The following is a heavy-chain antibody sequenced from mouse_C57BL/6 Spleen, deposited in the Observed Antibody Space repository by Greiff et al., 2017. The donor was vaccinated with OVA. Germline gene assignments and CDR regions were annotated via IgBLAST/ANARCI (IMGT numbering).Heavy chain of an antibody. CDR2: ISSGSSTI. CDR1: GFTFSDYG. Sequence: EVQVVESGGGLVKPGGSLKLSCAASGFTFSDYGMHWVRQAPEKGLEWVAYISSGSSTIYYADKVKGRFTISRDNAKNTLFLQMTSLRSEDTAMYYCAREDYRKAMDYWGQGTSVTVSS. J-gene: IGHJ4*01. V-gene: IGHV5-17*01. CDR3: AREDYRKAMDY. D-gene: IGHD2-4*01.